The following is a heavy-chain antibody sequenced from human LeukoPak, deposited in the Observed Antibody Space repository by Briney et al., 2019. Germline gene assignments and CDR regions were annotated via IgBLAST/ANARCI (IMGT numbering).Heavy chain of an antibody. CDR2: IYTSGST. J-gene: IGHJ5*02. CDR3: ARNRYYYGSGNYGVPNWFDP. CDR1: GGSISSYY. V-gene: IGHV4-4*07. D-gene: IGHD3-10*01. Sequence: PSETLSLTCTVSGGSISSYYWSWIRQPAGKGLEWIGRIYTSGSTNYNPSLKSRVTMSVDTSKNQFSLKLNSVTAADTAVYYCARNRYYYGSGNYGVPNWFDPCGQGTLVTVSS.